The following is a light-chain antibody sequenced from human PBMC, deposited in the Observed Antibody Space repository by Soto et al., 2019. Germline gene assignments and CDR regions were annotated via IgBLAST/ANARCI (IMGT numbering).Light chain of an antibody. V-gene: IGLV2-14*01. CDR1: SSDVGGYNY. CDR3: SSYTSSSTRV. J-gene: IGLJ1*01. Sequence: QSALTQPASVSGSPGQSITISCTGTSSDVGGYNYVSWYQQHPGKDPKLMIFDVSNRPSGVSNRFSGSKSGNTASLTISWLQDEDEDDYYCSSYTSSSTRVFGTGTKVTVL. CDR2: DVS.